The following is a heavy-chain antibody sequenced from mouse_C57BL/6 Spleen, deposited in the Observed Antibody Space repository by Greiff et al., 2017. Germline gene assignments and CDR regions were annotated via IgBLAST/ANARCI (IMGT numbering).Heavy chain of an antibody. CDR2: IDPETGGT. Sequence: VKLQESGAELVRPGASVTLSCKASGYTFTDYEMHWVKQTPVHGLEWIGAIDPETGGTAYNQKFTGKAILTADKSSSTAYMELRSLTSEDSAVFYCTRGGTTVVAPGYFDVWGTGTTVTVSS. D-gene: IGHD1-1*01. CDR3: TRGGTTVVAPGYFDV. J-gene: IGHJ1*03. V-gene: IGHV1-15*01. CDR1: GYTFTDYE.